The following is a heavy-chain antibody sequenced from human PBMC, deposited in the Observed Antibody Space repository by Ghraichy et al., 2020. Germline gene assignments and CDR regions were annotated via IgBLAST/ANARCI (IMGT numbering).Heavy chain of an antibody. D-gene: IGHD6-6*01. Sequence: SQTLSLTCSVSGGSIGTLYWSWIRRPPGKPLEWIGHVYYSGSTNYNPSLKSRVTISVDTSRNEFSLRVNSVTGADTAIYYCATNSSSSVGFDIWGQGTKVTISS. CDR1: GGSIGTLY. J-gene: IGHJ3*02. CDR2: VYYSGST. CDR3: ATNSSSSVGFDI. V-gene: IGHV4-59*11.